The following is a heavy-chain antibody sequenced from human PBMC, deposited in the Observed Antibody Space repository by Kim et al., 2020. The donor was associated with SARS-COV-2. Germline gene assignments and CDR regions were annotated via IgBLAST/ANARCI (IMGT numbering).Heavy chain of an antibody. CDR1: GYTFTSYG. J-gene: IGHJ3*02. D-gene: IGHD2-2*02. CDR2: ISAYNGNT. CDR3: ARERAIVVVPAAILTGGYSGYDSLSSDAFDI. Sequence: ASVKVSYKASGYTFTSYGISWVRQAPGQGLEWMGWISAYNGNTNYAQKLQGRVTMTTDTSTSTAYMELRSLRSDDTAVYYCARERAIVVVPAAILTGGYSGYDSLSSDAFDIWGQGTMVTVSS. V-gene: IGHV1-18*01.